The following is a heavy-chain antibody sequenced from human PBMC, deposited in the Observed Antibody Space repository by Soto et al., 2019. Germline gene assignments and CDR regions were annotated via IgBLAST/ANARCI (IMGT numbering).Heavy chain of an antibody. CDR1: RGTFSSYA. CDR3: ASGGNSNAYYYYGMDV. V-gene: IGHV1-69*13. Sequence: SVKVSCKASRGTFSSYAISWVRQAPVQGLEWMGVIIPIFGTANYAQKFQGRVTITADESTSTAYMELSSLRSEDTAVYYCASGGNSNAYYYYGMDVWGQGTTVTVSS. D-gene: IGHD2-21*02. J-gene: IGHJ6*02. CDR2: IIPIFGTA.